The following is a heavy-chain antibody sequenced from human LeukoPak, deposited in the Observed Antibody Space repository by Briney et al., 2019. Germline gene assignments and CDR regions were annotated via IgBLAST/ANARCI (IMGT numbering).Heavy chain of an antibody. CDR3: ARFSLYDYVWGSHRQTFAFDY. Sequence: SETLSLTCTVSGGSISSYYWSWIRQPPGKGLEWIGYIYYSGSTNYNPSLKSRVTISVDTSKNQFSLKLSSVTASDTAVYYCARFSLYDYVWGSHRQTFAFDYWGQGTLVTVSS. V-gene: IGHV4-59*01. J-gene: IGHJ4*02. D-gene: IGHD3-16*02. CDR2: IYYSGST. CDR1: GGSISSYY.